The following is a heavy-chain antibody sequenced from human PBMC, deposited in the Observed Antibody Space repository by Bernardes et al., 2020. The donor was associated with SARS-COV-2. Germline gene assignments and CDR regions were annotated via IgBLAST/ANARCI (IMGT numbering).Heavy chain of an antibody. CDR1: GLTVTTNY. CDR3: DMDF. J-gene: IGHJ6*02. V-gene: IGHV3-66*01. Sequence: GGSLRLSCAGSGLTVTTNYLSWVRQAPGKGLEWVSNIYGDGGAYYADSVKGRFTVSKDNSKDTLHLQMNTLRDRSTTGYYYDMDFWGPGTTVTVSS. CDR2: IYGDGGA.